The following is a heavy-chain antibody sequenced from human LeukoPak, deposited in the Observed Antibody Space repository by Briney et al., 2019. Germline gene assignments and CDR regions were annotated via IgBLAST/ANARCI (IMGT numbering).Heavy chain of an antibody. CDR1: GGSISGYY. V-gene: IGHV4-59*01. D-gene: IGHD4-11*01. CDR3: ARLRGNYFPDY. Sequence: SETLSLTCAVSGGSISGYYWTWIRQPPGKGLEWIGYIYHSGSTNYNPSLKSRITISVDTSKNQFSLKLSSVTAADAAVYYCARLRGNYFPDYWGQGTLVTVSS. J-gene: IGHJ4*02. CDR2: IYHSGST.